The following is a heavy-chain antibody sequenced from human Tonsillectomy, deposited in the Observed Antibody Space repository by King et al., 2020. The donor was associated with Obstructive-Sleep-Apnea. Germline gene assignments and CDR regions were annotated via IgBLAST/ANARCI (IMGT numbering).Heavy chain of an antibody. Sequence: VQLVQSGGGLVKPGGSLRLSCAASGFTFSSYSINLVRQAPGKGVELGSSIARSSRPIFYADSVKGRFTISRDNAKNSLYLQMNSLRAEDTALYSCARGGSGATKDDTFDIWGQGTMVIVSS. CDR3: ARGGSGATKDDTFDI. D-gene: IGHD2-15*01. V-gene: IGHV3-21*01. CDR2: IARSSRPI. J-gene: IGHJ3*02. CDR1: GFTFSSYS.